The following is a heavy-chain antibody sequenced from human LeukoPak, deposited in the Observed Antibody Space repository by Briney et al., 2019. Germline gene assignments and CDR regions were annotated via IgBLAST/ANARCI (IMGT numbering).Heavy chain of an antibody. CDR3: ARDRLTGAFDY. CDR1: GFTFSSYS. Sequence: GGSLRLSCAASGFTFSSYSMNWVRQAPGKGLEWVSYISSSSSTIYYADFVKGRFTISRDNAKNSLYLQMNSLRAEDTAVYYCARDRLTGAFDYWGQGTLVTVSS. D-gene: IGHD3-9*01. V-gene: IGHV3-48*01. CDR2: ISSSSSTI. J-gene: IGHJ4*02.